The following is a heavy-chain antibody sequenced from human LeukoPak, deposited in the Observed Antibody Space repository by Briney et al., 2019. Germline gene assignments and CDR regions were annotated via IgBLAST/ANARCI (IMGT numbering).Heavy chain of an antibody. V-gene: IGHV3-30*02. CDR2: IRYDGSDK. CDR3: AKGQGVGPYSSSWYADY. J-gene: IGHJ4*02. CDR1: GFTFSSYG. Sequence: GGSLRLSCAASGFTFSSYGMHWVRQAPGKGLEWVAFIRYDGSDKYYADSVKGRFTISRDNSKNTLYLQMNSLRAEDTAVYYCAKGQGVGPYSSSWYADYWGQGTLVTVSS. D-gene: IGHD6-13*01.